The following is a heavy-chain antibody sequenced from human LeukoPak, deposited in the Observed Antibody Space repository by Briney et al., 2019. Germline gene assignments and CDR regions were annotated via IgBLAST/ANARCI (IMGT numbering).Heavy chain of an antibody. Sequence: PGGSLRLSCAASGFTFSGNYMTWVRQAPGKGLEWVSVIYIGGSTYYADSVKGRFTISRDNSKSTLYLQMNNLRGEDTAVYYCAKASLAVAVDWYFDLGGRGTLVTVS. CDR2: IYIGGST. D-gene: IGHD6-19*01. CDR3: AKASLAVAVDWYFDL. CDR1: GFTFSGNY. V-gene: IGHV3-53*01. J-gene: IGHJ2*01.